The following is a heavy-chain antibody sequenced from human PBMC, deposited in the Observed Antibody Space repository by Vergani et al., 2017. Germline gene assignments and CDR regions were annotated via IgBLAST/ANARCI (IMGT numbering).Heavy chain of an antibody. CDR2: IYYSGST. Sequence: QLQLQESGPGLVKPSATLSLTCSVSGASIRSSNYYWGWIRQPPGKGLEWIASIYYSGSTYYNPSLKTRVSVSSDTSNNQFSLMLSSVTVADTAVYYCARSIVSRNPPDYFDNWGQGTLVTVSS. V-gene: IGHV4-39*07. CDR3: ARSIVSRNPPDYFDN. CDR1: GASIRSSNYY. D-gene: IGHD1-14*01. J-gene: IGHJ4*02.